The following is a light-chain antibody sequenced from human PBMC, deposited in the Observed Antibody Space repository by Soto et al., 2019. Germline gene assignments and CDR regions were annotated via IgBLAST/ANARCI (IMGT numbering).Light chain of an antibody. CDR1: SSDVGGYNY. CDR3: SSYTNSNTQV. CDR2: EVS. V-gene: IGLV2-14*01. J-gene: IGLJ3*02. Sequence: QSALTQPASVSGSPGQSITISCTGTSSDVGGYNYVSWYQQHPGNAPKLMIYEVSKRPSGVANRFSGSKSGNTASLTISGLPAEDEADYYCSSYTNSNTQVFGGGTKLTVL.